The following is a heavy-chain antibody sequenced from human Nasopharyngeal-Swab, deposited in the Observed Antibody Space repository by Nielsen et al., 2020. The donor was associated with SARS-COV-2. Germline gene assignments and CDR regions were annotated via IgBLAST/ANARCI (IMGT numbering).Heavy chain of an antibody. J-gene: IGHJ4*02. CDR2: INAGNGNT. CDR3: AFGPALKNSSGWYQIDY. D-gene: IGHD6-19*01. Sequence: WVRQAPGQRLEWMGWINAGNGNTKYSQKFQGRVTITRDTSASTAYMGLSSLRSEDTAVYYCAFGPALKNSSGWYQIDYWGQGTLVTVSS. V-gene: IGHV1-3*01.